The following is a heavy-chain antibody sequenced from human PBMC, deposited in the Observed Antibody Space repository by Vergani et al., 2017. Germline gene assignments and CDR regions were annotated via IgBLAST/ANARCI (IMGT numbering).Heavy chain of an antibody. CDR3: ARGDYGILTGYRY. V-gene: IGHV3-23*01. CDR1: GFSFTTYA. Sequence: EVQLLESGGDLVQPGGSLRLSCAASGFSFTTYAMSWVRQAPGKGLEWVSTINTNGDYTRYGDSVKGRFTISRDNSKSTLYLQMSSLRSEDTAIYYCARGDYGILTGYRYWGQGTLVTVSA. J-gene: IGHJ4*02. CDR2: INTNGDYT. D-gene: IGHD3-9*01.